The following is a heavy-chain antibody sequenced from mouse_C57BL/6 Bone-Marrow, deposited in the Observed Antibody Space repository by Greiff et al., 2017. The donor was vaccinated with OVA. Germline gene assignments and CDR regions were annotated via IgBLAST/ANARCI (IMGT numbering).Heavy chain of an antibody. D-gene: IGHD2-13*01. CDR2: IDPETGGT. Sequence: QVQLQQSGAELVRPGASVTLSCKASGYTFTAYDMHWVKQTPVHGLEWIGAIDPETGGTAYNQKFKGKAILTADTASSTAYMELRSLTSEDSAVYYCTRWGEDYWGQGTTLTVSS. CDR3: TRWGEDY. V-gene: IGHV1-15*01. J-gene: IGHJ2*01. CDR1: GYTFTAYD.